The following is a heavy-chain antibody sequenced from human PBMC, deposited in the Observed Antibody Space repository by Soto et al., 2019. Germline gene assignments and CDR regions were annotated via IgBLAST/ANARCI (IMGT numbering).Heavy chain of an antibody. D-gene: IGHD2-8*01. CDR3: ARGRKGSPRPALMRYFDY. V-gene: IGHV4-34*01. J-gene: IGHJ4*02. Sequence: SETLSLTCAVYGGSFSGYYWSWIRQPPGKGLEWIGEINHSGSTNYNPFLKSRVTISVDTSKNQFSLKLSAVTAADTAVYYCARGRKGSPRPALMRYFDYWGQGTLVTVSS. CDR1: GGSFSGYY. CDR2: INHSGST.